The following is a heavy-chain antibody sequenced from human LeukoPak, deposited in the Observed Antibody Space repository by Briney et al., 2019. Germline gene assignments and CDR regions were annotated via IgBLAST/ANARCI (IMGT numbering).Heavy chain of an antibody. J-gene: IGHJ4*02. CDR1: GFMFETYS. CDR3: AKDGVPNRYFGRNYFDY. D-gene: IGHD2-8*01. V-gene: IGHV3-48*01. CDR2: IGSNILTT. Sequence: PGGSLRLSCVGSGFMFETYSMNWVRQAPGKRLQWVSYIGSNILTTHYSDSVRGRFTISRDNSKNTLYVQINSLRAEDTAVYYCAKDGVPNRYFGRNYFDYWGQGTLVTVSS.